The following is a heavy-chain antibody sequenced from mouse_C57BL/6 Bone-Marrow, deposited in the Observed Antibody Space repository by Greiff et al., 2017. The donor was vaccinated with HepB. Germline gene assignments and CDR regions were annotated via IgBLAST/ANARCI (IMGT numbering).Heavy chain of an antibody. CDR2: ISSGGSYT. CDR1: GFTFSSYG. V-gene: IGHV5-6*01. Sequence: EVKLMESGGDLVKPGGSLKLSCAASGFTFSSYGMSWVRQTPDKRLEWVATISSGGSYTYYPDSVKGRFTISRDNAKNTLYLQMSSLKSEDTAMYYCAIGTVEGRWYVDVWGTGTTVTVSS. J-gene: IGHJ1*03. CDR3: AIGTVEGRWYVDV. D-gene: IGHD1-1*01.